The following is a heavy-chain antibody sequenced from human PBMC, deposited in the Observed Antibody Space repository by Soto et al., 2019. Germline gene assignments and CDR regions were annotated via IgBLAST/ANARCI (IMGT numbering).Heavy chain of an antibody. Sequence: SETLSLTCTVSGGSISSYYWSWIRQPPGKGLEWIGYIYYSGSTNYNPSLKSRVTISVDTSKNQFSLKLSSVTAADTAVYYCARVNFEDIVLMVYAIPGAFDVWGQGTMVTVSS. CDR2: IYYSGST. CDR1: GGSISSYY. J-gene: IGHJ3*01. V-gene: IGHV4-59*01. D-gene: IGHD2-8*01. CDR3: ARVNFEDIVLMVYAIPGAFDV.